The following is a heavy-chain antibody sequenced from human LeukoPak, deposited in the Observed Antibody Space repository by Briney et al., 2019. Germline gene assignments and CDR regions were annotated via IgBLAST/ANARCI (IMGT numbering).Heavy chain of an antibody. CDR2: IYYSGST. Sequence: SETLSLTCTVSGGSISSYYWSWIRQPPGKGLEWIGYIYYSGSTNYNPSLKSRVTISVDTSKNQFSLKLSSVTAADTAVCYCAKYYDFWSGYYSGAFDIWGQGTMVTVSS. D-gene: IGHD3-3*01. CDR1: GGSISSYY. J-gene: IGHJ3*02. CDR3: AKYYDFWSGYYSGAFDI. V-gene: IGHV4-59*01.